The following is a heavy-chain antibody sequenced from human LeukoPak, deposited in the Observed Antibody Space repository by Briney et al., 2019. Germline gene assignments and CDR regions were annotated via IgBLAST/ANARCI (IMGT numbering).Heavy chain of an antibody. CDR3: AKSGGLSGSGRLAMDV. D-gene: IGHD3-10*01. CDR2: ISGSGGST. V-gene: IGHV3-23*01. Sequence: GGSLRLSCAASGFTFSTYAMSWVRLAQGKGLEWVPGISGSGGSTYYADSVKGRFTSSRDNSNNTLYVQMNSLRVEDTAVYYCAKSGGLSGSGRLAMDVWGQGTTVTVSS. J-gene: IGHJ6*02. CDR1: GFTFSTYA.